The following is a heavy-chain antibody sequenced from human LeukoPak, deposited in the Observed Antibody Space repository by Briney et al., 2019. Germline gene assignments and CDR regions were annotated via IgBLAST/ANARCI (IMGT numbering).Heavy chain of an antibody. CDR2: IGGRGGST. Sequence: PGGSLRLSCEASGFVFSSYTMTWVRQAPGQGLEWVSAIGGRGGSTYYADSVKGRVTISRDNSKNTVSLQMNSLRSDDTAIYYCAKEGGAWGQGTLVVVSS. CDR1: GFVFSSYT. D-gene: IGHD3-16*01. V-gene: IGHV3-23*01. J-gene: IGHJ5*02. CDR3: AKEGGA.